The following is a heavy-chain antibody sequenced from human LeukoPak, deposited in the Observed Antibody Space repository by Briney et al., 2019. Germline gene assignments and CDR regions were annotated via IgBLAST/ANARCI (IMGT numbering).Heavy chain of an antibody. J-gene: IGHJ4*02. CDR2: VWYDGNNK. Sequence: GGSLRLSCAASGFTFSSYSMNWVRQAPGKGLEWLAIVWYDGNNKYYADSVKGRFTVSRDNSKDTVSLQLNSLRAEDTAVHYCARGSEAAAGAFDYWGQGALVTVPS. D-gene: IGHD6-13*01. CDR1: GFTFSSYS. CDR3: ARGSEAAAGAFDY. V-gene: IGHV3-33*08.